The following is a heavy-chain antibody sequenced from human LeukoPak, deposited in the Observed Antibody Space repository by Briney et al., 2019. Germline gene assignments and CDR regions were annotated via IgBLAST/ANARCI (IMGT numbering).Heavy chain of an antibody. Sequence: GASVKVSCKASGGTFSSYAISWVRQAPGQGLEWMGGIIPIFGTANYAQKFQGRVTITADESTSTAYMELSSLRSEDTAVYYSARGPMYYYDSSGYSDPHFDYWGQGTLVTVSS. V-gene: IGHV1-69*13. CDR3: ARGPMYYYDSSGYSDPHFDY. J-gene: IGHJ4*02. D-gene: IGHD3-22*01. CDR2: IIPIFGTA. CDR1: GGTFSSYA.